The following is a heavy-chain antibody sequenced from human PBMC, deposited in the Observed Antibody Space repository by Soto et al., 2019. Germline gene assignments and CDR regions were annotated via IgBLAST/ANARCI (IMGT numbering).Heavy chain of an antibody. J-gene: IGHJ4*02. D-gene: IGHD3-16*01. Sequence: EVQLLESGGALVQPGGSLRLSFAASGFTFSNYAMNWVRQAPGKGLEWVSTISKSADVTSYADSVKGRLAISRDNTKTTLYLQMITLRAEDTAVYYCTKTNGAVMTDYWGQGTRVTVSS. CDR3: TKTNGAVMTDY. CDR2: ISKSADVT. V-gene: IGHV3-23*01. CDR1: GFTFSNYA.